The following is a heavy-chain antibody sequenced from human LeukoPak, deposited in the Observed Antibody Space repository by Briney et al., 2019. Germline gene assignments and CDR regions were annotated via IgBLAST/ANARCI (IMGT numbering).Heavy chain of an antibody. CDR1: GYTFTGYY. J-gene: IGHJ6*03. CDR2: INPNSGGT. Sequence: ASVKVSCKASGYTFTGYYMHWVRQAPGQGLEWMGRINPNSGGTNYAQKFQGRVTMTRDTSISTAYMELSRLRSDDTAVYYCARENFRYCSSTSCYMDYYYYYYMDVWGKGTTVTVSS. CDR3: ARENFRYCSSTSCYMDYYYYYYMDV. V-gene: IGHV1-2*06. D-gene: IGHD2-2*01.